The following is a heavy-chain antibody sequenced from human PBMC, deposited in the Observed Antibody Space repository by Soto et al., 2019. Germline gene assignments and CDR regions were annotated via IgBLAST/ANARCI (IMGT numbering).Heavy chain of an antibody. J-gene: IGHJ4*02. Sequence: SVKVSCKASGDTSTIYTITWVRQAPGQGLTWLGRIVPLLGITNYARNFQDRLTITADQSKGTAYMELSSLRFEDTAVYYCARGGGYYDSIGYYGGHYFDYWGQGTPVTVSS. CDR2: IVPLLGIT. CDR3: ARGGGYYDSIGYYGGHYFDY. V-gene: IGHV1-69*02. CDR1: GDTSTIYT. D-gene: IGHD3-22*01.